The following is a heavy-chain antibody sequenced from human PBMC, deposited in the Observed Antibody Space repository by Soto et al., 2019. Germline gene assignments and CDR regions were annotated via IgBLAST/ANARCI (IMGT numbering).Heavy chain of an antibody. J-gene: IGHJ6*03. Sequence: QVQLVQSGAEVKKPGASVKVSCKASGYTFTSYAMHWVRQAPGQRLEWMGWINAGNGNTKYSQKWQCRVTITRDTSASTAYMELSSLRSEDTAVYYCARAFQLELPPYYYYYMDVWGKGTTVTVSS. CDR1: GYTFTSYA. CDR2: INAGNGNT. D-gene: IGHD1-7*01. V-gene: IGHV1-3*01. CDR3: ARAFQLELPPYYYYYMDV.